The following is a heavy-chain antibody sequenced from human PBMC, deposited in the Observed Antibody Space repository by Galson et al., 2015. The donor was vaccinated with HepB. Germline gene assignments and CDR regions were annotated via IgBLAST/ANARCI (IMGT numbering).Heavy chain of an antibody. D-gene: IGHD6-13*01. V-gene: IGHV2-70*11. Sequence: PALVKPTQTLTLTCTFSGFSLSTSGMCVSWIRQPPGKALEWLARIDWDDDKYYSTSLKTRLTISKDTSKNQVVLTMTNMDPVDTATYYCARIRPEGIAAQWYYYYYMDVWGKGTTVTVSS. CDR1: GFSLSTSGMC. CDR3: ARIRPEGIAAQWYYYYYMDV. CDR2: IDWDDDK. J-gene: IGHJ6*03.